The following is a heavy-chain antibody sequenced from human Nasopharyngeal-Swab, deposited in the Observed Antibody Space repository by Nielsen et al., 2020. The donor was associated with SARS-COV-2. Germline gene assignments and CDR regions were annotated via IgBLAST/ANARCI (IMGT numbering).Heavy chain of an antibody. Sequence: GRSLRLSCAASGFTFSDYYMSWIRQAPGKGLEWVSYISSSGSTIYYADSVKGRFTISRDNAKNSLYLQMNSLRTEDTAVYYCASLLWFGELPSDYYYYGMDVWGQGTTVTVSS. D-gene: IGHD3-10*01. J-gene: IGHJ6*02. CDR3: ASLLWFGELPSDYYYYGMDV. V-gene: IGHV3-11*04. CDR1: GFTFSDYY. CDR2: ISSSGSTI.